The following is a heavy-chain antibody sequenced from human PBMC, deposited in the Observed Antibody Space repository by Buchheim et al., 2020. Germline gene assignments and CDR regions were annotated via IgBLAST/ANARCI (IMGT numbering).Heavy chain of an antibody. V-gene: IGHV3-33*01. J-gene: IGHJ4*02. CDR3: ARSIAVAGMRNYFDY. CDR2: IWYDGSNK. Sequence: QVQLVESGGGVVQPGRSLRLSCAASGFTFSSYGMHWVRQAPGKGLEWVAVIWYDGSNKYYADSVKGRFTISRDNSKNTLYLQMNSLRAEDTAVYYCARSIAVAGMRNYFDYWGQGTL. D-gene: IGHD6-19*01. CDR1: GFTFSSYG.